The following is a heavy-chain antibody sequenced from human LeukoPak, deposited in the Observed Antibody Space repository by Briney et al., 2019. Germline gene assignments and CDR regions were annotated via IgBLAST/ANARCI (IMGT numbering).Heavy chain of an antibody. V-gene: IGHV1-18*01. CDR1: GYTFTSYG. Sequence: ASVKVSCKASGYTFTSYGISWVRQAPGQGLEWMGWISAYNGNTNYAQKLQGRVTMTTDTSTSTAYMELRSLRSDDTAVYYCATHSHQLLSKYAFDIWGQGTMVTVSS. CDR3: ATHSHQLLSKYAFDI. CDR2: ISAYNGNT. J-gene: IGHJ3*02. D-gene: IGHD2-2*01.